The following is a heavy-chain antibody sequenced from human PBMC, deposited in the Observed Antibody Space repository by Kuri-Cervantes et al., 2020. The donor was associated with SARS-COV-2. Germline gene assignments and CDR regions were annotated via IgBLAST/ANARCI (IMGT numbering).Heavy chain of an antibody. V-gene: IGHV4-34*01. J-gene: IGHJ5*02. D-gene: IGHD2-2*01. CDR1: GGSFSGYY. Sequence: SETLSLTCAVYGGSFSGYYWSWIRQPPGKGLEWIGEINHSGSTNYNPSLKSRVTISVDTSKNQFSLELSSVTAADTAVYYCARGRIAVVPAAKAFDPRGQGTLVTVSS. CDR3: ARGRIAVVPAAKAFDP. CDR2: INHSGST.